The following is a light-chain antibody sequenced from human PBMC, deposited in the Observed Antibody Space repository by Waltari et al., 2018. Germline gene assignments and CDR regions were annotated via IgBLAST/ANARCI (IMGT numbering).Light chain of an antibody. V-gene: IGLV3-1*01. J-gene: IGLJ2*01. Sequence: SYELTQPPSVSVSPGQTATITSPGDQLGSQFSSWYQPKPGQSPVLVIYQDTKRPSGIPERFSGSTSGNTATLTISGTQPMDEADYYCRAWDSSTAVFGGGTKLTVL. CDR1: QLGSQF. CDR3: RAWDSSTAV. CDR2: QDT.